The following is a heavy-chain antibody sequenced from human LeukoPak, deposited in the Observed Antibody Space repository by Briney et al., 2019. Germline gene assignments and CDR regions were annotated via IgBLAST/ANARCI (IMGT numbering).Heavy chain of an antibody. J-gene: IGHJ4*02. Sequence: ASAKVSCKASGYTFTGYYMHWVRQAPGQGLEWMGWINPNSGGTNYAQKFQGRVTMTRDTSISTAYMELSRLRSDDTAVYYCARGGDVLLWFGESDPEDYWGQGTLVTVSS. CDR3: ARGGDVLLWFGESDPEDY. CDR1: GYTFTGYY. CDR2: INPNSGGT. D-gene: IGHD3-10*01. V-gene: IGHV1-2*02.